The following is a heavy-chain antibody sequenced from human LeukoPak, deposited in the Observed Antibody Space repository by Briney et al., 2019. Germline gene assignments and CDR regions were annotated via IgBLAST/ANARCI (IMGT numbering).Heavy chain of an antibody. D-gene: IGHD6-6*01. CDR2: IYYSGST. Sequence: SETLSLTCSVSGGSISDYYWSWIRQPPGGGLEGFGYIYYSGSTNYNPSLKSRVTISVDTSKNQFSLKLSSVTAADTAVYYCARGEYYYYYYMDVWGKGTTVTVSS. CDR3: ARGEYYYYYYMDV. J-gene: IGHJ6*03. V-gene: IGHV4-59*01. CDR1: GGSISDYY.